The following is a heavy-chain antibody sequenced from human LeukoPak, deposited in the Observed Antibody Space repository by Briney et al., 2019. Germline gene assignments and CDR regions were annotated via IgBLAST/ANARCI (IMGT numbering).Heavy chain of an antibody. CDR1: AFTFSSYW. CDR3: AKGGATVIDY. CDR2: INSDGIST. J-gene: IGHJ4*02. D-gene: IGHD4-17*01. V-gene: IGHV3-74*01. Sequence: PGGSLRLSCAASAFTFSSYWMHWVRQAPGKGLVWVSRINSDGISTSYADSVKRRFTISRDNAKNTLYLQMNSLRAEDTAVYYCAKGGATVIDYWGQGTLVTVSS.